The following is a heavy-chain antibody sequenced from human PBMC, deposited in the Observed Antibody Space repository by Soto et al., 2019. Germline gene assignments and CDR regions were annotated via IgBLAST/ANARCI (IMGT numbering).Heavy chain of an antibody. D-gene: IGHD2-15*01. J-gene: IGHJ4*02. V-gene: IGHV1-69*13. CDR2: IIPVFGTA. Sequence: SVKVSCKASGGTFSSYAISWVRQAPGQGLEWMGGIIPVFGTANYAQKFQGRVTITADESTSTAYMELSSLRSEDTAVYYWAREKGSVVDYWAQGTRVTVSS. CDR1: GGTFSSYA. CDR3: AREKGSVVDY.